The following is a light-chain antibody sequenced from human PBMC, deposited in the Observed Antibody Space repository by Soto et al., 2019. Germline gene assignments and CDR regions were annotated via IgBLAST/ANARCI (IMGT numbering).Light chain of an antibody. Sequence: QSALTQPPSASGSPGQSVTISCTGTSRDVGGFYYVSWYQQHPGKAPKLVIYEVTKRPSGVPDRFSGSKSGNTASLTVSGLQAEDEADYFCSSYAGNNNHVFGSGTKLTVL. CDR3: SSYAGNNNHV. V-gene: IGLV2-8*01. J-gene: IGLJ1*01. CDR1: SRDVGGFYY. CDR2: EVT.